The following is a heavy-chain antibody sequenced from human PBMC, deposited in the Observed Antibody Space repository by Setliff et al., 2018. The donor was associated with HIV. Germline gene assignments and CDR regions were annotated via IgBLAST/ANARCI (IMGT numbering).Heavy chain of an antibody. D-gene: IGHD7-27*01. CDR2: INPHSGGT. CDR1: GYTFDSYG. CDR3: AKTAMTGDPAIGWFDP. V-gene: IGHV1-2*02. Sequence: ASVKVSCKASGYTFDSYGITWVRQAPGQGLEWMGWINPHSGGTNYAQNFQGRVTMTRDTSIRTAYMELSRLRSDDTAVYYCAKTAMTGDPAIGWFDPWGQGTLVTVSS. J-gene: IGHJ5*02.